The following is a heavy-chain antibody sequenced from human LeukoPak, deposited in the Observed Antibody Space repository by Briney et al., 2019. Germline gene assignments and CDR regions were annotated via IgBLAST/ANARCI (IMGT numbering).Heavy chain of an antibody. D-gene: IGHD3-10*01. CDR2: INHSGST. J-gene: IGHJ5*02. V-gene: IGHV4-34*01. CDR1: GGPFTGYY. Sequence: PSETLSLTCAVYGGPFTGYYWSWLRQPPGKGLEWIGEINHSGSTNYNPSLKSRVTISVDTSKNHLSLKLSSVTAADTAVYYCARPSLLPQHITMVRGVHPWGQGTLVTVSS. CDR3: ARPSLLPQHITMVRGVHP.